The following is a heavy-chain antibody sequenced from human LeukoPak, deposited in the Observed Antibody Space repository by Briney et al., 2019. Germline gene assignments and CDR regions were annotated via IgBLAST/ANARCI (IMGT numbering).Heavy chain of an antibody. J-gene: IGHJ4*02. Sequence: GGSLSLSCSACRFPFRCFAMIGVREAPGRGREGGSAISGSGGSTYYADSVKGRFIISRDNSKNTLYLQMNSLRAEDTAVYYCATSTLILRLIFDYWGQRTLVTVSS. CDR3: ATSTLILRLIFDY. V-gene: IGHV3-23*01. D-gene: IGHD4-17*01. CDR1: RFPFRCFA. CDR2: ISGSGGST.